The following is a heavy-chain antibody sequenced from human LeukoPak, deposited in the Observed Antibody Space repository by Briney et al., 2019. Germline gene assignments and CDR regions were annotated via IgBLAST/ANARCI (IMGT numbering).Heavy chain of an antibody. CDR1: GFTFSSYS. CDR2: ISSSSSYI. V-gene: IGHV3-21*01. J-gene: IGHJ4*02. CDR3: ATGGNSAYDFDY. D-gene: IGHD2-21*02. Sequence: PRGSLRLSCAASGFTFSSYSMNWVRQAPGKGLEWVSSISSSSSYICYADSVKGRFTISRDNAKNSLYLQMNSLRAEDTAVYYCATGGNSAYDFDYWGQGTLVTVSS.